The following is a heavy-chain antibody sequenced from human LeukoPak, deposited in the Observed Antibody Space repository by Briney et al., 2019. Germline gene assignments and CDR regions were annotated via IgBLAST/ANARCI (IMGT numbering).Heavy chain of an antibody. Sequence: ASVKVSCKASGYTFTGYGISWVRQAPGQGLEWMGWISAYNGNTNYAQKLQGRVTMTTDTSTSTAYMELRSLRYVDTAVYYCAREGGTYCGGDCYYYFDYWGQGTLVTVSS. CDR1: GYTFTGYG. D-gene: IGHD2-21*01. CDR3: AREGGTYCGGDCYYYFDY. CDR2: ISAYNGNT. V-gene: IGHV1-18*01. J-gene: IGHJ4*02.